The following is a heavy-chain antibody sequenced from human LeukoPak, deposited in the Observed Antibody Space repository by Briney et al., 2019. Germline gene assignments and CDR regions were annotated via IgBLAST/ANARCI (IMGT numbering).Heavy chain of an antibody. CDR3: ARGGGIYYIDY. CDR2: IKQDGSEK. D-gene: IGHD1-26*01. V-gene: IGHV3-7*02. CDR1: GFXFRDYW. J-gene: IGHJ4*02. Sequence: GGSLRLSCAASGFXFRDYWINWVREAPGKGLEWVASIKQDGSEKYYVDSVKGRFTISRDNAKNSLYLQMNSLRAEDTAVYYCARGGGIYYIDYWGQGTLVTVSS.